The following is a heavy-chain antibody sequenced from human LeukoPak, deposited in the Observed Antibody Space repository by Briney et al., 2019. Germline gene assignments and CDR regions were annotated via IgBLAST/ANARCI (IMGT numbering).Heavy chain of an antibody. J-gene: IGHJ4*02. CDR1: GGSFSGYY. CDR2: INHSGST. CDR3: ARGPVLSYFDY. Sequence: PSETLSLTCAVYGGSFSGYYWSWIRQPPWTGLEWIGEINHSGSTNYNPSLKSRVTISVDTSKNQFSLKLSSVTAADTAVYYCARGPVLSYFDYWGQGTLVTVSS. V-gene: IGHV4-34*01. D-gene: IGHD6-6*01.